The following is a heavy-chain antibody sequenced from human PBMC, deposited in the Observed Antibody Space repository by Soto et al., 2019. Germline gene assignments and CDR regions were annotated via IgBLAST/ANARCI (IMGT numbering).Heavy chain of an antibody. CDR3: ARDSGYCTNGVCPIFDF. CDR2: FYHSGTT. D-gene: IGHD2-8*01. Sequence: SETLSLTCTVSGDSIKNYFWSWVRQPPGKGLEWIGHFYHSGTTNYSPALKSRVTISIDQSKNQFSLRLNSVTAADTAVYFCARDSGYCTNGVCPIFDFWGQGIPVTVSS. V-gene: IGHV4-59*01. J-gene: IGHJ4*02. CDR1: GDSIKNYF.